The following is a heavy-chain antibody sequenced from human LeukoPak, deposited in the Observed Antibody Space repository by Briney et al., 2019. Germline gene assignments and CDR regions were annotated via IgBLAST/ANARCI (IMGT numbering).Heavy chain of an antibody. CDR2: ISWNSGSI. CDR1: GFTFDDYA. Sequence: GGSLRLSCAASGFTFDDYAMHWVRQAPGKGLEWVSGISWNSGSIGYADSVKGRFTISRDNAKNSLYLQMDSLRAEDTALYYCAKANVAASYFDYWGQGTLVTVSS. V-gene: IGHV3-9*01. D-gene: IGHD2-15*01. J-gene: IGHJ4*02. CDR3: AKANVAASYFDY.